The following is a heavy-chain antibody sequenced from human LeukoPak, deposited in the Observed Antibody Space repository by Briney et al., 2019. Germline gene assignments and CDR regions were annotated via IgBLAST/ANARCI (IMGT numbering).Heavy chain of an antibody. CDR3: ARGSRPAPGVGYCSSTSCYTGSYYMDV. J-gene: IGHJ6*03. Sequence: PSETLSLTCAVYGGSFSGYYWSWIRQPPGKGLEWIGEINHSGRTNYNPSLKSRGTISVDTSKNQFSLKVSSVTAADTAVYYCARGSRPAPGVGYCSSTSCYTGSYYMDVWGKGTTVTVSS. D-gene: IGHD2-2*02. CDR2: INHSGRT. V-gene: IGHV4-34*01. CDR1: GGSFSGYY.